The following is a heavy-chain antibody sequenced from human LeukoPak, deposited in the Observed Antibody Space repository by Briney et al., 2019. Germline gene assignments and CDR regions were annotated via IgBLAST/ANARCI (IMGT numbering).Heavy chain of an antibody. CDR3: AKGQGTTIGRFEY. V-gene: IGHV1-2*02. CDR1: GYTFTGYY. D-gene: IGHD3-22*01. J-gene: IGHJ4*02. Sequence: SVKVSCKASGYTFTGYYMHWVRQAPGQGLEWMGWINPNSGGTNYAQKFQGRVTMTRDTSISTAYMELSRLRSDDTAVYYCAKGQGTTIGRFEYWGQGTLVTVSS. CDR2: INPNSGGT.